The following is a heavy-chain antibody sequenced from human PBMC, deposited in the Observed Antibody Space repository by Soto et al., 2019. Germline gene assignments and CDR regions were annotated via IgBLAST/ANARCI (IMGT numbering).Heavy chain of an antibody. CDR1: GFTFSNYA. CDR2: ISSGGGNT. J-gene: IGHJ4*02. D-gene: IGHD3-22*01. Sequence: EVQLVESGEGLVQPGGSLRLSCAASGFTFSNYAMHWVRQAPGKGLEYVSAISSGGGNTYYPDSVKGRFTISRDNNKNTIYLQMGSLRAEDMAVYYCARVGSGGYYDFWGQRILVTVSS. CDR3: ARVGSGGYYDF. V-gene: IGHV3-64*02.